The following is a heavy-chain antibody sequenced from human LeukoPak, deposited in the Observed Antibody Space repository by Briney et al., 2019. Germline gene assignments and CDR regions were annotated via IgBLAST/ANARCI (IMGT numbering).Heavy chain of an antibody. J-gene: IGHJ4*02. CDR1: GFTFSSHS. CDR2: IRGSGDTA. V-gene: IGHV3-23*01. D-gene: IGHD1-26*01. CDR3: ARDGLVGPFSY. Sequence: GGSLRLSCAASGFTFSSHSMAWVRQAPGKGLEWVSAIRGSGDTALYADSVKGRFTISRDNSKNTLYLQMNSLRVEDTAVYYCARDGLVGPFSYWGQGTLVTVSS.